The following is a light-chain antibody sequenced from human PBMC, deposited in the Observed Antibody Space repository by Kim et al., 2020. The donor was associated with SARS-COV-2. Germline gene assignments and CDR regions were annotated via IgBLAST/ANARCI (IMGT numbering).Light chain of an antibody. V-gene: IGKV1-5*03. CDR1: QDINKW. Sequence: DIEMTQSPSIVSASVGDRVVITCRASQDINKWLAWYQHRPGKAPKLLISKASSLDSGVPLRFVGNGSGTEFTLTIDSLQPDDFATYFCQQYHSNLLTFGAGTKVDIK. J-gene: IGKJ4*02. CDR2: KAS. CDR3: QQYHSNLLT.